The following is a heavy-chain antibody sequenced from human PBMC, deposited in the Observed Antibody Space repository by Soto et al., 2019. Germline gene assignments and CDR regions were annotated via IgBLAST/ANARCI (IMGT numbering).Heavy chain of an antibody. D-gene: IGHD1-7*01. J-gene: IGHJ6*03. CDR2: TYYRSRWYN. CDR1: ADTLSSNRAA. Sequence: SLSPTPVLSADTLSSNRAAWNWIRLSPSRGLEWLARTYYRSRWYNDYAVSVRSRITVNPDTSKNQFSLQLTSVTPEDTAVYYCAGTTSHHWLYMDVWGKGATVTVSS. V-gene: IGHV6-1*01. CDR3: AGTTSHHWLYMDV.